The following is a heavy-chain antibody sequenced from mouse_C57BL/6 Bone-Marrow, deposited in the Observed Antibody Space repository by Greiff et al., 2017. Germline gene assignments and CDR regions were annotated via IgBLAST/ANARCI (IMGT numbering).Heavy chain of an antibody. CDR3: ARGRRFAY. J-gene: IGHJ3*01. CDR1: GYAFSSSW. Sequence: QVQLKESGPELVKPGASVQISCKASGYAFSSSWMNWVKQRPGTGLEWIGRIYPGDGDTNYNGKFKGKATLTADKSSRPAYMQLSSLTSEDSAVYFFARGRRFAYWGQGTLVTVSA. V-gene: IGHV1-82*01. CDR2: IYPGDGDT.